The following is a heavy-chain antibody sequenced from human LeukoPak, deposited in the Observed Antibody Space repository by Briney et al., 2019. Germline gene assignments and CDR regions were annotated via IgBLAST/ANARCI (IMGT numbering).Heavy chain of an antibody. CDR3: SRSDIVVVPAAIPRYNWFDP. CDR1: GGTFSIYA. V-gene: IGHV1-69*13. CDR2: IIPIFGTA. J-gene: IGHJ5*02. D-gene: IGHD2-2*02. Sequence: SVTVSCKASGGTFSIYAISWVRQAPRQGLEWMGGIIPIFGTANYAQKFQGRVTITADESTSTAYMELSSLRSEDTAVYYCSRSDIVVVPAAIPRYNWFDPWGQGTLVTVSS.